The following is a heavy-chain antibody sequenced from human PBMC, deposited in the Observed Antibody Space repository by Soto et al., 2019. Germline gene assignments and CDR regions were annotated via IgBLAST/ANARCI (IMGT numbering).Heavy chain of an antibody. CDR2: IYYSGST. V-gene: IGHV4-39*07. CDR1: GGSISRSSYY. Sequence: SETLSLTCTVSGGSISRSSYYWGWIRQPPGKGLEWIGSIYYSGSTYYNPSLKSRVTISVDTSKNQFSLKLSSVTAADTAVYYCARKGDYSSSPMDVWGKGTTVTAP. CDR3: ARKGDYSSSPMDV. J-gene: IGHJ6*03. D-gene: IGHD6-6*01.